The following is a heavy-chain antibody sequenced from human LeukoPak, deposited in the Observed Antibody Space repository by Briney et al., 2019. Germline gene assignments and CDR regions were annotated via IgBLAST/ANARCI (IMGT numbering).Heavy chain of an antibody. CDR2: IYYSGST. J-gene: IGHJ4*02. Sequence: PSETLSLTCTVSGGSISSYYWSWIRQPPGKGLEWIGYIYYSGSTNYNPSLKSRVTISVDTSKNQFSLKLSSVTAADTAVYYCARVAHYYGSGSPFDYWGQGTLVTVSS. V-gene: IGHV4-59*01. D-gene: IGHD3-10*01. CDR1: GGSISSYY. CDR3: ARVAHYYGSGSPFDY.